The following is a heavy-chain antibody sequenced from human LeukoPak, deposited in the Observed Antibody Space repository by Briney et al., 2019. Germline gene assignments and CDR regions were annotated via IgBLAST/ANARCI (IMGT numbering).Heavy chain of an antibody. CDR1: GFTFSSYW. V-gene: IGHV3-74*01. CDR2: IASDGSST. J-gene: IGHJ4*02. D-gene: IGHD4-23*01. Sequence: GGSLRLSCAASGFTFSSYWMNWVRQAPGKGLVWVSRIASDGSSTTYADSVKGRFSISRDNAKNTLYLQMNSLRIEDTAVYYCARGRPHGNDYWGQGTLVTVSS. CDR3: ARGRPHGNDY.